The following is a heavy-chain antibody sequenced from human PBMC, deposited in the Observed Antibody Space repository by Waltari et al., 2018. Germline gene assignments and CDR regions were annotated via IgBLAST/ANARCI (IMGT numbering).Heavy chain of an antibody. CDR3: ARDNAVAGTFDY. CDR2: IYYSGST. CDR1: GGSISSYY. D-gene: IGHD6-19*01. J-gene: IGHJ4*02. V-gene: IGHV4-59*01. Sequence: QVQLQESGPGLVKPSETLSLTCTVSGGSISSYYWSWIRQPPGKGLEWIGYIYYSGSTNYHPSLKSRVTISVDTSKNQFSLKLSSVTAADTAVYYCARDNAVAGTFDYWGQGTLVTVSS.